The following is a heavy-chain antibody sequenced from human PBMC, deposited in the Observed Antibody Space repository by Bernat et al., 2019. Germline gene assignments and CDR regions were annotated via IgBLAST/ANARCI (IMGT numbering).Heavy chain of an antibody. CDR3: ARVGRQLWYSYYFDY. J-gene: IGHJ4*01. D-gene: IGHD5-18*01. Sequence: QVQLVQSGAEVKKPGASVKVSCKASGYTFTSYYMHWVRQAPGQGLEWMGIINPSGGSTSYAQKFQGRVTMTRDTSTSTVYMELSSLRSEDTAVYYCARVGRQLWYSYYFDYWGQEPWSPSPQ. V-gene: IGHV1-46*03. CDR2: INPSGGST. CDR1: GYTFTSYY.